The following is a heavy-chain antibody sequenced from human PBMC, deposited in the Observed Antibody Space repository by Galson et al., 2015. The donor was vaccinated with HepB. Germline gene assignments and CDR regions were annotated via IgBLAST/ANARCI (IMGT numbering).Heavy chain of an antibody. CDR1: GFTFSSYD. Sequence: SLRLSCAASGFTFSSYDMHWVRQATGKGLEWVSAIGTAGDPYYPGSVKGRFTISRENAKNSLSLQMNSLRAGDTAVYYCARSSITIFGVAPYWYFDLWGRGTLVTVSS. D-gene: IGHD3-3*01. V-gene: IGHV3-13*05. J-gene: IGHJ2*01. CDR2: IGTAGDP. CDR3: ARSSITIFGVAPYWYFDL.